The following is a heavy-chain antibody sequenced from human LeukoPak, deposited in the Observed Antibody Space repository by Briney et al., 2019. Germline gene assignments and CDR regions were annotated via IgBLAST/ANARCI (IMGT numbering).Heavy chain of an antibody. Sequence: ASVKVSCKASGYTFTSYYMHWVRQAPGQGLEWMGIINPSGGSTSYAQKFQGRVTMTRDTSTSTVYMELSGLRSEDTAVYYCARDSAAVTARGRYFDYWGQGTLVTVSS. V-gene: IGHV1-46*01. J-gene: IGHJ4*02. D-gene: IGHD2-21*02. CDR3: ARDSAAVTARGRYFDY. CDR1: GYTFTSYY. CDR2: INPSGGST.